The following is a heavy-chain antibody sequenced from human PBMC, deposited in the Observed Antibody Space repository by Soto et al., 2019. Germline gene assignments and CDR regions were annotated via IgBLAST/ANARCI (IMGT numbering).Heavy chain of an antibody. CDR1: GFTFSSYS. D-gene: IGHD1-7*01. CDR3: AKGYNWNYISYLDY. J-gene: IGHJ4*02. Sequence: PGGSLRLSCAASGFTFSSYSMNWVRQAPGKGLEWVSSISSSSSHIYYADSVKGRFTISRDNAKNSLHLQMNSLRAEDTAVYYCAKGYNWNYISYLDYWGQGTLVTVSS. V-gene: IGHV3-21*01. CDR2: ISSSSSHI.